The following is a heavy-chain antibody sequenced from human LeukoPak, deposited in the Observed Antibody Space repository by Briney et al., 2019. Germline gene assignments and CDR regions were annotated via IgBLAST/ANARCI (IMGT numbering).Heavy chain of an antibody. CDR1: GFTFSSYA. CDR2: ISYDGSNK. Sequence: PGGSLRLSCAASGFTFSSYAMHWVRQAPGKGLEWVAVISYDGSNKYYADSVKGRFTISRDNSKNTLYLQMNSLRAEDTAVYCCARDGWAVTHEVARYYYYYGMDVWGQGTTVTVSS. V-gene: IGHV3-30-3*01. CDR3: ARDGWAVTHEVARYYYYYGMDV. J-gene: IGHJ6*02. D-gene: IGHD4-17*01.